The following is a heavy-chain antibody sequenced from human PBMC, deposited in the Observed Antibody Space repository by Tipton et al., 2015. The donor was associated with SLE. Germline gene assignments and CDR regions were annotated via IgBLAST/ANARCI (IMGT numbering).Heavy chain of an antibody. J-gene: IGHJ4*02. V-gene: IGHV4-31*02. D-gene: IGHD4-17*01. Sequence: LRLSCTVSGGSISSGGYYWSWIRQHPGKGLEWIGYIYYSGSTYYNPSLKSRVTISVDTSKNQFSLKLSSVTAADTAVYYCVYGDWLGLDYWGQGTLVTVSS. CDR1: GGSISSGGYY. CDR2: IYYSGST. CDR3: VYGDWLGLDY.